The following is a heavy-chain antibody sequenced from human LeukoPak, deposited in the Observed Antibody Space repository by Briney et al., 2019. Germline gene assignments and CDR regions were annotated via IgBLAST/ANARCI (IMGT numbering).Heavy chain of an antibody. CDR1: GFTFSSYS. Sequence: PGGSLRLSCAASGFTFSSYSMNWVRQAPGKGLEWVSYISSSSSTIYYADSVKGRFTTSRDNAKNSLYLQMNSLRAEDTAVYYCARVKIPGAFDIWGQGTMVTVSS. J-gene: IGHJ3*02. D-gene: IGHD2-21*01. CDR2: ISSSSSTI. CDR3: ARVKIPGAFDI. V-gene: IGHV3-48*01.